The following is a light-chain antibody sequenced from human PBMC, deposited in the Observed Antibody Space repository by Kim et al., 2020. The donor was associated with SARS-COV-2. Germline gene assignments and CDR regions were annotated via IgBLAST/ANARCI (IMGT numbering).Light chain of an antibody. V-gene: IGLV3-19*01. Sequence: SSELTQDPAVSVALGQTVRITCQGDSLRNYYASWYQQKPGQAPVLVIYGKNNRPSGIPDRCSGSSSGNTASMTITGAQAEDEADYYCNSRDSSGNHLGVFGTGTKVTVL. CDR1: SLRNYY. J-gene: IGLJ1*01. CDR2: GKN. CDR3: NSRDSSGNHLGV.